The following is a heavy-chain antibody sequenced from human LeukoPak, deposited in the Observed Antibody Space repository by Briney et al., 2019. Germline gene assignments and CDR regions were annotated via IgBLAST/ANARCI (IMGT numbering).Heavy chain of an antibody. CDR1: GFTFGDYA. J-gene: IGHJ5*01. Sequence: GGSLRLSCAASGFTFGDYAIHWVRQAPGKGLEWVSGISWNSVSIGYADSVKGRFTISRDNAKNSLYLQMNSLRAEDTALYYCAKGGGSSSWYGHWFDSWGQGTLVTVSS. V-gene: IGHV3-9*01. D-gene: IGHD6-13*01. CDR2: ISWNSVSI. CDR3: AKGGGSSSWYGHWFDS.